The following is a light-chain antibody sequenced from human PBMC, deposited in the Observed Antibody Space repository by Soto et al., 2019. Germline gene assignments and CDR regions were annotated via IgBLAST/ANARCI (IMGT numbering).Light chain of an antibody. CDR3: QQRSNWPRT. CDR2: DAS. Sequence: EIVLTQSPATLSLSPGERATLSCRASQSVSNYLAWYQQKPGQAPRLLIYDASNRATGIPARFSGSGSGTDFIITISSLEPEDSAVYYCQQRSNWPRTFGQGTKVEIK. CDR1: QSVSNY. V-gene: IGKV3-11*01. J-gene: IGKJ1*01.